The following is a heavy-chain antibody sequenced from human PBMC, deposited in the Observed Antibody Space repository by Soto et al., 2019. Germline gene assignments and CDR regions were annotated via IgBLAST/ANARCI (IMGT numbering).Heavy chain of an antibody. Sequence: GGSLRLSCTASGFTFGDYAINWVRQVPGKGLEWLGFIRNDIYDETTEYAASVKGRIIISRDDSKSMAYLQMDRLKTEDTGVYYCTRGRDGYNPFSFLSWGQCALVSCS. CDR2: IRNDIYDETT. CDR1: GFTFGDYA. CDR3: TRGRDGYNPFSFLS. D-gene: IGHD5-12*01. V-gene: IGHV3-49*04. J-gene: IGHJ5*02.